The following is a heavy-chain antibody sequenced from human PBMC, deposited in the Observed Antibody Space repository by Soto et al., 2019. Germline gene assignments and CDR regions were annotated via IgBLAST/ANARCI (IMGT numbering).Heavy chain of an antibody. CDR1: GFTFRTYA. J-gene: IGHJ4*02. CDR3: ANSRRGLEVDY. Sequence: EVQLLASGGGLVQPGGSLRLTCAASGFTFRTYAMHWVRQAPGKGREWVSGVSNSGGTTDNADFVKGRFTIARDNSKNMLFLQRNSLRVEDTAVYYCANSRRGLEVDYWGQGTLVTVSS. V-gene: IGHV3-23*01. D-gene: IGHD1-1*01. CDR2: VSNSGGTT.